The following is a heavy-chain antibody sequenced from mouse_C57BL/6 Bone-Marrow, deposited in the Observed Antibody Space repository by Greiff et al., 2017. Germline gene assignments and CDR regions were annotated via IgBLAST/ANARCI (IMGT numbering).Heavy chain of an antibody. Sequence: VQLQESGAELVKPGASVKMSCKASGYTFTSYWITWVKQRPGQGLEWIGDIYPGSGSTNYNEKFKSKATLTVDTSSSTAYMQRSSLTSEDSAVYYCASPWYFDVWGTGTTVTVSS. CDR3: ASPWYFDV. V-gene: IGHV1-55*01. J-gene: IGHJ1*03. CDR1: GYTFTSYW. CDR2: IYPGSGST.